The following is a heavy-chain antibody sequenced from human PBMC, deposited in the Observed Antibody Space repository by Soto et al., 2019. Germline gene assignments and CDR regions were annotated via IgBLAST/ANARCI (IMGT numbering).Heavy chain of an antibody. CDR3: AKEDSDSVPYYPVSPGFDY. CDR1: GFTFSTYG. D-gene: IGHD3-22*01. CDR2: ISYDGTNK. V-gene: IGHV3-30*18. Sequence: GGSLRLSCAASGFTFSTYGMHWVRQAPGKGLEWVAVISYDGTNKFYADSVKGRFTISRDNSKNTLFLQMNSLRAEDAVVYYCAKEDSDSVPYYPVSPGFDYCGPGTLVTVSS. J-gene: IGHJ4*02.